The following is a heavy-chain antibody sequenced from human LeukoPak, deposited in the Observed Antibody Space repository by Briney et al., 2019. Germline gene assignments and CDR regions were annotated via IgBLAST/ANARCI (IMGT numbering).Heavy chain of an antibody. CDR3: ARDKDEEYSSFWGGWFDP. CDR1: GFTFSTYW. J-gene: IGHJ5*02. Sequence: GGSLRLSCAASGFTFSTYWMSWVRQVPGKGFEWVATIKPDGTEKYHVDSVKGRFTISRDNAKNSLYLQMNSLRAEDTAVYYCARDKDEEYSSFWGGWFDPWGQGTLVTVSS. CDR2: IKPDGTEK. V-gene: IGHV3-7*01. D-gene: IGHD6-6*01.